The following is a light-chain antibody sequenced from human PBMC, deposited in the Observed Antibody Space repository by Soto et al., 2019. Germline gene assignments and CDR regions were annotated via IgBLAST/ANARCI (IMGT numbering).Light chain of an antibody. V-gene: IGKV1-6*01. CDR2: KAS. J-gene: IGKJ2*01. Sequence: IQMTQSPSSLSASVGDRVTLRCRASQSISNSLNWYQQKPGNAPKLLIYKASTLKSGVPSRFSGSGAGTEFTLTISSLQPEDFATYYCLQDYIYPYTFGQGTKVDIK. CDR3: LQDYIYPYT. CDR1: QSISNS.